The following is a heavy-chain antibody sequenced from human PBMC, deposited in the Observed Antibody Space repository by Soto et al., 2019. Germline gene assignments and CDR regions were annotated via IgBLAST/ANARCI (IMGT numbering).Heavy chain of an antibody. CDR2: ISGSGGST. CDR1: GFTFSSYA. Sequence: GGSLRLSCAASGFTFSSYAMSWVRQAPGKGLEWVSAISGSGGSTYYADSVKGRFTISRDNSKNTLYLQMNSLRAEDTAVYYCAKNQGYCSSTSCYFYFDYWGQGTLVTVSS. CDR3: AKNQGYCSSTSCYFYFDY. J-gene: IGHJ4*02. V-gene: IGHV3-23*01. D-gene: IGHD2-2*01.